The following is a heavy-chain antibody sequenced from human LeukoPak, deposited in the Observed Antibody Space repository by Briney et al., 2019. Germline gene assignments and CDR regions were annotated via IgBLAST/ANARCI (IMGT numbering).Heavy chain of an antibody. CDR3: AKVFARSYYYDSSGYSY. CDR2: ISGSGSRT. Sequence: PGGSLRLSCAASGFTFSSYGMSWVRQAPGKGLEWVSAISGSGSRTNYADSVKGRFTISRDNSKNTLYLQMNSLRAEDTAVYYCAKVFARSYYYDSSGYSYWGQGTLVTVSS. J-gene: IGHJ4*02. CDR1: GFTFSSYG. V-gene: IGHV3-23*01. D-gene: IGHD3-22*01.